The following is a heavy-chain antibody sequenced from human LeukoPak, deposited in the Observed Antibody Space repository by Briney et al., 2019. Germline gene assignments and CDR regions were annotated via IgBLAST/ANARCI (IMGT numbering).Heavy chain of an antibody. Sequence: GGSLRLSCAASGFTFSSYWMSWVRQAPGKGLEWVANIKQDGSEKYYVDSVKGRFTISRDNAKNSLYLQMNSLRAEDTAVYYCARVFGGTLGWDYMDVWGKGTTVTVSS. V-gene: IGHV3-7*03. J-gene: IGHJ6*03. CDR1: GFTFSSYW. CDR3: ARVFGGTLGWDYMDV. CDR2: IKQDGSEK. D-gene: IGHD2-15*01.